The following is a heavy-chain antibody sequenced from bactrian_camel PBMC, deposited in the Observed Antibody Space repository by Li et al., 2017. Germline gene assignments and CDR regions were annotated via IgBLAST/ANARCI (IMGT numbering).Heavy chain of an antibody. J-gene: IGHJ4*01. CDR1: AFTFGTYC. CDR3: KTDFTFLQYIPACVNG. CDR2: IDRDGRA. Sequence: HVQLVESGGGSVQSGGSLRLSCVASAFTFGTYCMGWFRQAPGKEREFVSGIDRDGRATYADSVKGRVTISRDNANNTVYLQMNSLEPEDTAMYYCKTDFTFLQYIPACVNGWGQGTQVTVSS. V-gene: IGHV3S53*01.